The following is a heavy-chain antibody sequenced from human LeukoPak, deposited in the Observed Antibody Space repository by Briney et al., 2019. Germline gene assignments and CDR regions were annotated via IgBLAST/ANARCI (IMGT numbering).Heavy chain of an antibody. CDR3: ARAYCGGGDCYHSRGWFDT. CDR1: GGSISSSSYY. CDR2: IYYSRST. Sequence: SETLSLTCTVSGGSISSSSYYWGWIRQPPGKGLEWIGGIYYSRSTYYNPSLKSRVTISVDTSKNQFSLKLSSVTAADTAVYYCARAYCGGGDCYHSRGWFDTWGQGTLVTVSS. V-gene: IGHV4-39*01. J-gene: IGHJ5*02. D-gene: IGHD2-21*02.